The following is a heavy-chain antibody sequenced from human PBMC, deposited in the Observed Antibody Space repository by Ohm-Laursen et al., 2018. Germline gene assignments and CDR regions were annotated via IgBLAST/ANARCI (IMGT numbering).Heavy chain of an antibody. CDR1: GASISSEY. D-gene: IGHD3-22*01. CDR2: IYYSGST. CDR3: ARGPWNYDSSGYYLHYFDY. J-gene: IGHJ4*02. V-gene: IGHV4-59*01. Sequence: GTLSLTCSVSGASISSEYWTWIRQPPGKGLEWIGYIYYSGSTKYNPSLKSRVSISVDTSKNQFSLKLSSVTAADTAVYYCARGPWNYDSSGYYLHYFDYWGQGTLVTVSS.